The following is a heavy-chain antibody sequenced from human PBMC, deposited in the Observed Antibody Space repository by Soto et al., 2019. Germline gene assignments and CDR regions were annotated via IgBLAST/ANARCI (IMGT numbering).Heavy chain of an antibody. CDR2: XXXDXSXX. CDR3: ARVPSSSGWSNY. V-gene: IGHV3-30*03. CDR1: GFTFSSYG. D-gene: IGHD6-19*01. Sequence: GGSLRLSCVAPGFTFSSYGMHWVRQAPGKGLEXVXVXXXDXSXXXCXXXXKGRFTISRDNSKNTLYLQMNSLRAEHTAVYYCARVPSSSGWSNYWGQGTLVTVAS. J-gene: IGHJ4*02.